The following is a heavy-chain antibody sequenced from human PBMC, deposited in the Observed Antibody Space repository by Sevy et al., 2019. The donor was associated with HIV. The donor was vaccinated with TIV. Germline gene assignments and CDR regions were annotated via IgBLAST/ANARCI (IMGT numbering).Heavy chain of an antibody. J-gene: IGHJ4*02. CDR3: ARDPRANSGWPGYFDY. Sequence: GGSLRLSCAASGFTFSSYSMNWVRQAPGKGLEWVSSITISSSYIYYADSVKGRFTISRDNAKNSLYLQMNSLRAEDTAVYYCARDPRANSGWPGYFDYWGQGTLVTVSS. V-gene: IGHV3-21*01. CDR2: ITISSSYI. CDR1: GFTFSSYS. D-gene: IGHD6-19*01.